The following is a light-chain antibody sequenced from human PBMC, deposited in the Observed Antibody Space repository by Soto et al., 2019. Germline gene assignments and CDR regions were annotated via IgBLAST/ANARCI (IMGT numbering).Light chain of an antibody. V-gene: IGLV1-40*01. CDR3: QSFDTSLSGSL. J-gene: IGLJ2*01. Sequence: QSVLTQPPSVSGAPGQRVTISCTGSSSNIGAGYDVHWYHQLPGTAPKLLIYVNTNRPSGVPDRFSGSKSGTSASMAITGLQAEDEADYACQSFDTSLSGSLFGGGTKLTVL. CDR1: SSNIGAGYD. CDR2: VNT.